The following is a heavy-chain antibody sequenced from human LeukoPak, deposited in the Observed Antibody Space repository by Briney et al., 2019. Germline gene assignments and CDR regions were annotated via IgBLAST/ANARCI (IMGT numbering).Heavy chain of an antibody. V-gene: IGHV3-30*18. CDR2: ISYDGSNK. CDR1: GFTFSSYG. Sequence: GGSLGLSCAASGFTFSSYGMHWVRQAPGKGLEWVAVISYDGSNKYYADSVKGRFTISRDNSKNTLYLQMNSLRAEDTAVYYCAKDHWDYWGQGTLVTVSS. CDR3: AKDHWDY. J-gene: IGHJ4*02.